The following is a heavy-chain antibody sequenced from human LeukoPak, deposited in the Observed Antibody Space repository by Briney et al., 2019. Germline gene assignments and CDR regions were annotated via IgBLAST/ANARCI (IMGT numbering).Heavy chain of an antibody. D-gene: IGHD2-2*01. Sequence: ASVKVSCKASGGTFSSYAISWVRQAPGQGLEWMGGIIPIFGTANYAQKFQGRVTITADESTSTAYMELSSLRSEDTAVYYCATPRYCSSTSCYNRNYYYIDVWGKGTTVTVSS. V-gene: IGHV1-69*13. J-gene: IGHJ6*03. CDR1: GGTFSSYA. CDR3: ATPRYCSSTSCYNRNYYYIDV. CDR2: IIPIFGTA.